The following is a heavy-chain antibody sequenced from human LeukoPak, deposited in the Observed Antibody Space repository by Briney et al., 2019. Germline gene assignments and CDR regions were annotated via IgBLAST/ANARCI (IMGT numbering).Heavy chain of an antibody. Sequence: NSSETLSLTCTVSGGSISSSSYYWGWIRQPPGKGLEWIGSIYHSGSTYYNPSLKSRVTISVDTSKNQFSLKLSSVTAADTAVYYCARRRDFWSGYYPNWFDPWGQGTLVTVSS. J-gene: IGHJ5*02. CDR2: IYHSGST. V-gene: IGHV4-39*07. D-gene: IGHD3-3*01. CDR3: ARRRDFWSGYYPNWFDP. CDR1: GGSISSSSYY.